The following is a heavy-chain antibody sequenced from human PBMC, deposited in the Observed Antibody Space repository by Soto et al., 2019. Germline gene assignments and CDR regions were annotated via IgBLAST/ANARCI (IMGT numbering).Heavy chain of an antibody. CDR3: AKVRYSSPMGYYYGRDV. J-gene: IGHJ6*02. CDR2: IIPVFGTA. D-gene: IGHD2-2*01. CDR1: RVAFSKFI. Sequence: QAQLEQSGGEVKKPGSSVKVSCKASRVAFSKFIVTWVRQAPGVGLEWVGGIIPVFGTANYAQKFQGRVTITADESTSTSYMEVNNLRSEDKAVYYCAKVRYSSPMGYYYGRDVWGQGPTVTVSS. V-gene: IGHV1-69*01.